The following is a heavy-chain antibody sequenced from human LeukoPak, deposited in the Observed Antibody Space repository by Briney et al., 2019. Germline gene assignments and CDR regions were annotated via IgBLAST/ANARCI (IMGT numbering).Heavy chain of an antibody. Sequence: SETLSLTCTVSGGSITNYYWSWVRRPPGKGLEWVGYMFYSGSASYNPSLKSRATISVDTSKNQFSLKLNSVTAADTAVYYCAGTNYDSSGYYYRFFDYWGQGTLVTVSS. V-gene: IGHV4-59*01. CDR3: AGTNYDSSGYYYRFFDY. D-gene: IGHD3-22*01. CDR2: MFYSGSA. J-gene: IGHJ4*02. CDR1: GGSITNYY.